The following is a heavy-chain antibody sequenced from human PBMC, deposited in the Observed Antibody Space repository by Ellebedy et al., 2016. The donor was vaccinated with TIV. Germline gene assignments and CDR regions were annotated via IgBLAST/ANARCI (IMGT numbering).Heavy chain of an antibody. Sequence: GESLKISCTVSGFTFSKYGMHWVRQAPGKGLEWVATIWYDVSNRHYADSVKGRFAISRDNSYNILYLQMNSLRAEDTGIYYCARDLADFWSAYYLTSVSPFDAWGQGTLVSVSS. CDR1: GFTFSKYG. D-gene: IGHD3-3*01. V-gene: IGHV3-33*08. J-gene: IGHJ4*02. CDR3: ARDLADFWSAYYLTSVSPFDA. CDR2: IWYDVSNR.